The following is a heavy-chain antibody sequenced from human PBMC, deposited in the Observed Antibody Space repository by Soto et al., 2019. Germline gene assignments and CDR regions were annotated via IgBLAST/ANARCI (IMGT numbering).Heavy chain of an antibody. D-gene: IGHD6-6*01. V-gene: IGHV3-33*01. CDR2: IWYDGSNK. J-gene: IGHJ4*02. Sequence: PGGSLRLSCAASGFTFRNHGMHWVRQAPGKGLEWVAIIWYDGSNKYYADSVEGRFTISRDNSKNMLYLQMNSLRAEDTAVYYCARDRSAARLDYWGQGTLVTVSS. CDR3: ARDRSAARLDY. CDR1: GFTFRNHG.